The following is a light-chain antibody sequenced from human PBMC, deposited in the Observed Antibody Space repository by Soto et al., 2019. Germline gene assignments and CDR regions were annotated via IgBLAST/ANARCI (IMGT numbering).Light chain of an antibody. V-gene: IGKV3-15*01. CDR3: QHYNNWLWT. CDR1: ESVSSK. CDR2: GAS. J-gene: IGKJ1*01. Sequence: EIVMTQSPATLSVSPGERATLSCRASESVSSKLAWYQQKPGQGPRLLIYGASTRATGIPARFSGSGSGTEFPLTISSLQSEDFAVYSCQHYNNWLWTFGQGTKGEIK.